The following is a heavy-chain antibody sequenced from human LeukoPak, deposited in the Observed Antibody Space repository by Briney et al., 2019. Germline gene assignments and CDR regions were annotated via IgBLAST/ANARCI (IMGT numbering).Heavy chain of an antibody. CDR3: ARESGGSYHY. CDR2: IGGSDGST. D-gene: IGHD2-15*01. J-gene: IGHJ4*02. CDR1: GFTFTNYA. V-gene: IGHV3-23*01. Sequence: GGSLRLSCAASGFTFTNYAMTWVRQAPGKGLEWVSGIGGSDGSTYYADSVKGRFTISRDNSKNSLSLQMNSLRAEDTAVYYCARESGGSYHYWGQGTLVTVSS.